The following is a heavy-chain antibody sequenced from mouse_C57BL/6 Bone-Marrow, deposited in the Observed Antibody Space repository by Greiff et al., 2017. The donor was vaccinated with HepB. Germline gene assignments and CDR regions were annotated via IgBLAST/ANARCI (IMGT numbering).Heavy chain of an antibody. CDR1: GYAFTNYL. CDR2: INPGSGGT. CDR3: ARRITTVGDWYFDV. J-gene: IGHJ1*03. Sequence: QVQLQQSGAELVRPGTSVKVSCKASGYAFTNYLIEWVKQRPGQGLEWIGVINPGSGGTNYNEKFKGKATMTADKSSSTAYMQLSSLTSEDSAVYFCARRITTVGDWYFDVWGTGTTVTVSS. D-gene: IGHD1-1*01. V-gene: IGHV1-54*01.